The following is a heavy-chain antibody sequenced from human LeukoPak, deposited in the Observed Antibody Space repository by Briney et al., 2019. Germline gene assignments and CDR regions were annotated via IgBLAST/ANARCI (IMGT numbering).Heavy chain of an antibody. V-gene: IGHV3-74*01. CDR1: GLTFHNTW. J-gene: IGHJ3*02. Sequence: GGSLRLSCAASGLTFHNTWMHWIRQAPGKGLVWVSRIISDGITTTYADSVKGRFTISRDNAKNTLYLQMSSLRAEDTAVYFCARENFVDYGDAFDIWGQGTMVTVSS. CDR3: ARENFVDYGDAFDI. D-gene: IGHD4-17*01. CDR2: IISDGITT.